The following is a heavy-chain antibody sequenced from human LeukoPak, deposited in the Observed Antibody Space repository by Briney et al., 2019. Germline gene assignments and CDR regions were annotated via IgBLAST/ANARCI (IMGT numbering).Heavy chain of an antibody. CDR1: GFTVSSNY. V-gene: IGHV3-53*01. CDR2: IYSGGST. D-gene: IGHD3-10*01. CDR3: ARLSGLLWFGELLPNYFDY. Sequence: PGGSLRLSCAASGFTVSSNYMSWVRQAPGKGLEWVSVIYSGGSTYYADSVKGRFTISRDNSKNTLYLQMNSLRAEDTAVYYCARLSGLLWFGELLPNYFDYGGQGTLVTVSS. J-gene: IGHJ4*02.